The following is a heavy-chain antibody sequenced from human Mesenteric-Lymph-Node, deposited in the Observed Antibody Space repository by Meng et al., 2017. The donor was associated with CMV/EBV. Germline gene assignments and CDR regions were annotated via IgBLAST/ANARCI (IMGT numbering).Heavy chain of an antibody. Sequence: SGGSVSSSTYCWGWIRQPPGKGLEWIGNICYSGTTYYNPSLNSRVTISVDKSKNQFSLKLSSVTAADTAVYYCARAQRISYQLLPFDYWGQGTLVTVSS. CDR1: GGSVSSSTYC. V-gene: IGHV4-39*07. J-gene: IGHJ4*02. D-gene: IGHD2-2*01. CDR2: ICYSGTT. CDR3: ARAQRISYQLLPFDY.